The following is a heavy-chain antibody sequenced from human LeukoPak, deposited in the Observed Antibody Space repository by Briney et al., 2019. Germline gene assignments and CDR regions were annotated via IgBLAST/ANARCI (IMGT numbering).Heavy chain of an antibody. CDR2: ITWHSGTI. CDR3: AKDIRFGEFYGMDV. D-gene: IGHD3-10*01. Sequence: PGRSLRLSCAASGFTFDDYAMYWVRQAPGKGLEWVSGITWHSGTIFYADSVRGRFTISRDNAKNSLYLQMNSLRAEDTALYYCAKDIRFGEFYGMDVWGQGTTVTVSS. V-gene: IGHV3-9*01. CDR1: GFTFDDYA. J-gene: IGHJ6*02.